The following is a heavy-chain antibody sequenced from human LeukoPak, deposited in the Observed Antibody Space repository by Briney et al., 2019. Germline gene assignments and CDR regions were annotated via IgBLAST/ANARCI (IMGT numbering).Heavy chain of an antibody. CDR2: ISGSGGST. CDR3: AKDEGPGYYDFWSGYYPLDY. Sequence: RGSLRLSCAASGFTFSSYAMSWVRQAPGKGLEWVSAISGSGGSTYYADSVKGRFTISRDNSKNTLYLQMNSLRAEDTAVYYCAKDEGPGYYDFWSGYYPLDYWGQGTLVTVSS. J-gene: IGHJ4*02. D-gene: IGHD3-3*01. V-gene: IGHV3-23*01. CDR1: GFTFSSYA.